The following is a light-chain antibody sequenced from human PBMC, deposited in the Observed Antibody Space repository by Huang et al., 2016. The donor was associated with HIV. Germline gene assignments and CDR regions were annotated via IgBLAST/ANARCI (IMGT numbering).Light chain of an antibody. CDR3: QQHSNWPL. CDR2: DTS. CDR1: QSVSSY. V-gene: IGKV3-11*01. Sequence: ELVLTQSPATLSLSPGQRATLSCRASQSVSSYLAWYQQKPGQAPRLIIYDTSKGATGVPARFSGSGSGTDFTLTINRLEPEDFAVYYCQQHSNWPLLGQGTKLEI. J-gene: IGKJ2*01.